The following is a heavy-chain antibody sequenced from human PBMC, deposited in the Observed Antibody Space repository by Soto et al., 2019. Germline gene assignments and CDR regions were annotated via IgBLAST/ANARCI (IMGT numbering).Heavy chain of an antibody. V-gene: IGHV4-39*01. D-gene: IGHD5-18*01. Sequence: SDTLSRTCTVSGGSISSSSYYWGWIRHPPGKWLEWIVSIYYSGSTYYNPSLKSRVTISLYTSKDQFSLKLSSVTASDTAVYYFARSPNIQLCTFDYLGHRTLVTVSS. CDR3: ARSPNIQLCTFDY. CDR1: GGSISSSSYY. J-gene: IGHJ4*01. CDR2: IYYSGST.